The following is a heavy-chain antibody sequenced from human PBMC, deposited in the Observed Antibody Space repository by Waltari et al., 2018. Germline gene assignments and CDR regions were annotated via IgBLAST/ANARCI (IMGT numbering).Heavy chain of an antibody. J-gene: IGHJ1*01. V-gene: IGHV6-1*01. CDR3: VGESVSSWFEYFHH. CDR2: TYYRSKWYN. D-gene: IGHD6-13*01. Sequence: QVQLPQSGPGLVKPSQTLSLTCAISGESVSSNSAAWNWIRQSPSRGLEWLGRTYYRSKWYNGYAVSVKSRIRIKPDTSKNQFSLQLNSVTPEDTAVYYCVGESVSSWFEYFHHWGQGSLVTVSS. CDR1: GESVSSNSAA.